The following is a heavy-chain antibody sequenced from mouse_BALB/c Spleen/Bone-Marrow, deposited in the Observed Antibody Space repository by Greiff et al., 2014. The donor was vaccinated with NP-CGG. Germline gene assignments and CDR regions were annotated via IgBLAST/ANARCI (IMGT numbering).Heavy chain of an antibody. CDR2: IDPANGNT. Sequence: VQLQPSGAELVKPGASVKLSRTASGFNIKDTYMPWVEQRPGQGLEGIGRIDPANGNTKYDPKFQGKATITADTSSNTAYLQLSSLTSEDTAVYYCAIYYYGSSGFAYWGQGTLVTVSA. J-gene: IGHJ3*01. CDR3: AIYYYGSSGFAY. D-gene: IGHD1-1*01. CDR1: GFNIKDTY. V-gene: IGHV14-3*02.